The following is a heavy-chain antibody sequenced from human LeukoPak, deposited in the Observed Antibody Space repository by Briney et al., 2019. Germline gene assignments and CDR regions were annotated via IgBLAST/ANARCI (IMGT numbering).Heavy chain of an antibody. J-gene: IGHJ6*03. Sequence: ASVKVSCKASGYTFTGYYMHWVRQAPGQGLEWMGWINPNSGGTNYAQKFQGRVTMTEDTSTDTAYMELSSLRSEDTAVYYCATGVVMDVWGKGTTVTVSS. CDR2: INPNSGGT. D-gene: IGHD2-15*01. CDR1: GYTFTGYY. V-gene: IGHV1-2*02. CDR3: ATGVVMDV.